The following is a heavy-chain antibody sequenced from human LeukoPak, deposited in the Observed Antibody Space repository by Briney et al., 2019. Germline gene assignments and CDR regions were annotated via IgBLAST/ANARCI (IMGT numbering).Heavy chain of an antibody. J-gene: IGHJ4*02. V-gene: IGHV1-2*02. CDR3: ARDRDYDGNGPFDY. CDR1: GYTFTGYY. Sequence: ASVKDSCKASGYTFTGYYLHWVRQAPGQGLEWMGWINPNSGGTKSAQKFQGRVTMTRDTSISTAYMELNRLTSDETAVYYCARDRDYDGNGPFDYWGQGTLVTVSS. D-gene: IGHD4-23*01. CDR2: INPNSGGT.